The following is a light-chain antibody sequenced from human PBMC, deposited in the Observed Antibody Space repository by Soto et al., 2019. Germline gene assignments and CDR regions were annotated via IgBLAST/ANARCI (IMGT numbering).Light chain of an antibody. CDR2: WAS. CDR1: QSVLYSSNNKNY. J-gene: IGKJ1*01. CDR3: QQYYSAPWT. Sequence: DIVMTQSPDSLAVSLGERATINCKSSQSVLYSSNNKNYLAWYQQKPRQPPKLLICWASTRESGVPDRFSGSGSGTDFTLTISSLQAEDVAVYYCQQYYSAPWTFGQGTKVEIK. V-gene: IGKV4-1*01.